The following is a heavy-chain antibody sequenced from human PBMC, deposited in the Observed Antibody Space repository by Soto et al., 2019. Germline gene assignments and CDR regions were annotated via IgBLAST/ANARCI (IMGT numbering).Heavy chain of an antibody. CDR3: AKGFEYGDTKNIDH. V-gene: IGHV3-23*01. CDR2: ITNTGITT. CDR1: GFGFSTHA. J-gene: IGHJ4*02. Sequence: GGSLRLSCAASGFGFSTHALSWVRQAPGKGLEWLSSITNTGITTHYADSVKGRFTISRENSRNTLHLQMNNLRVNDTAVYYCAKGFEYGDTKNIDHWGQGTLVTVSS. D-gene: IGHD4-17*01.